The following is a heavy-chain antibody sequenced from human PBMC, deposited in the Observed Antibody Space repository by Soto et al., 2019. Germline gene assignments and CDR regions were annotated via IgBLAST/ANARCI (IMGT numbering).Heavy chain of an antibody. Sequence: GGSLRLSCAASGFTFSSYSMNWVRQAPGKGLEWVSSISSSSSYIYYADSVKGRFTTSRDNAKNSLYLQMNSLRAEDTAVYYCAISKVAQGYSYGYYFDYWGQGTLVTVSS. J-gene: IGHJ4*02. CDR1: GFTFSSYS. D-gene: IGHD5-18*01. CDR3: AISKVAQGYSYGYYFDY. CDR2: ISSSSSYI. V-gene: IGHV3-21*04.